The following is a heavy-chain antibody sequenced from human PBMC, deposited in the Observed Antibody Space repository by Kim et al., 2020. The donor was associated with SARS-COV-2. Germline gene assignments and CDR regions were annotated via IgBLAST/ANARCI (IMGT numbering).Heavy chain of an antibody. CDR3: ARGDAIFNFYYGMDV. V-gene: IGHV3-48*03. Sequence: ADSVRGRFTIPRGDAKGSLYLQMNSLRAEDTAVYYCARGDAIFNFYYGMDVWGRGTTVTVSS. J-gene: IGHJ6*02. D-gene: IGHD2-21*01.